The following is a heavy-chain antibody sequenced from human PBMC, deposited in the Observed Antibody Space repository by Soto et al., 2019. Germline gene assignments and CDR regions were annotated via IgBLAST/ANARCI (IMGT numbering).Heavy chain of an antibody. V-gene: IGHV3-33*01. CDR3: ARDVPRCRFSGWPCFPIVGKDAFDI. CDR2: IWYDGSNK. D-gene: IGHD6-19*01. Sequence: QVQLVESGGGVVQPGRSLRLSCAASGFTFSSYGMHWVRQAPGKGLEWVAVIWYDGSNKYYADSVKGRFTISRDNSKNTLYLQMNSLRAEDTAVYYCARDVPRCRFSGWPCFPIVGKDAFDIWCQGTMVTVSS. CDR1: GFTFSSYG. J-gene: IGHJ3*02.